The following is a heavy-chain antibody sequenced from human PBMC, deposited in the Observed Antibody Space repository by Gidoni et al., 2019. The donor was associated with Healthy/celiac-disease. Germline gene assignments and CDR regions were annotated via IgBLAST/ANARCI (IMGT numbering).Heavy chain of an antibody. D-gene: IGHD3-22*01. J-gene: IGHJ4*02. Sequence: EVQLVESGGGLVKPGGSLSLSCAASGFTFSNAWLSWVRQAPGKGLEWVGRIKSKTDGGTTDYAAPVKGRFTISRDDSKNTLYLQMNSLKTEDTAVYYCTTDPGYYDSSGYYGAEAPADYWGQGTLVTVSS. CDR2: IKSKTDGGTT. CDR1: GFTFSNAW. V-gene: IGHV3-15*01. CDR3: TTDPGYYDSSGYYGAEAPADY.